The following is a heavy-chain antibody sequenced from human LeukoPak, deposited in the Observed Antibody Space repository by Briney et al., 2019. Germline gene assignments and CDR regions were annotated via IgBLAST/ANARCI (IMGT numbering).Heavy chain of an antibody. J-gene: IGHJ5*02. CDR1: GFTFSGST. CDR2: IRSKANSYAT. D-gene: IGHD4-11*01. Sequence: GGSLRLSCAASGFTFSGSTMHWVRQASGKGLEWVGRIRSKANSYATAYAASVKGRFTISRDDSKNTAYLQMNSLKTEDTAVYYCTRSNYSPDWFDPWGQGTLVTVSS. V-gene: IGHV3-73*01. CDR3: TRSNYSPDWFDP.